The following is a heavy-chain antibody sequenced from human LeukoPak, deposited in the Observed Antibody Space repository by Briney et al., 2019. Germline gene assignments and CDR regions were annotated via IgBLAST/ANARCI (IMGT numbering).Heavy chain of an antibody. CDR3: AKPHFDD. Sequence: PGGSLRLSCAASGFTFSSYGLSWARQAPGKGLEWVAFIRYDGSNKYYADSVKGRFTISRDNSKNTLYLQMNSLRAGDTAVYYCAKPHFDDWGQGTLVTVSS. J-gene: IGHJ4*02. CDR1: GFTFSSYG. CDR2: IRYDGSNK. V-gene: IGHV3-30*02.